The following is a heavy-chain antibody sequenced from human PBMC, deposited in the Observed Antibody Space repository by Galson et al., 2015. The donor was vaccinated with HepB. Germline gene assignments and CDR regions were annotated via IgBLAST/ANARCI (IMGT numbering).Heavy chain of an antibody. CDR1: GFTFSSYA. D-gene: IGHD2-2*02. V-gene: IGHV3-30-3*01. Sequence: SLRLSCAASGFTFSSYAMHWVRQAPGKGLEWVAVISYDGSNKYYADSVKGRFTISRDNSKNTLYLQMNSLRAEDTAVYYCARQVPAAIPDAFDIWGQGTMVTVSS. CDR2: ISYDGSNK. J-gene: IGHJ3*02. CDR3: ARQVPAAIPDAFDI.